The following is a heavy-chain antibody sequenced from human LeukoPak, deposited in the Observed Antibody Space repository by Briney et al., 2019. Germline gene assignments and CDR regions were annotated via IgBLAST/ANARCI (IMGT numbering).Heavy chain of an antibody. CDR3: ARDGASHPSIYYFDY. CDR1: GFTFSSYE. D-gene: IGHD4-17*01. Sequence: GGSLRLSCAASGFTFSSYEMNWVRQAPGKGLEWVSYISSGGGGIFYADSVKGRFTISRDNAKNSLHLQMNSLRAEDTAVYYCARDGASHPSIYYFDYWGQGTLVTVSS. J-gene: IGHJ4*02. CDR2: ISSGGGGI. V-gene: IGHV3-48*03.